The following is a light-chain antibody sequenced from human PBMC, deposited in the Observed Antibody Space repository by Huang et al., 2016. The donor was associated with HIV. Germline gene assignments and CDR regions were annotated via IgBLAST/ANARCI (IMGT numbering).Light chain of an antibody. V-gene: IGKV3-15*01. Sequence: DMVMTQSPGTLSVSPGERATLSCRASQSVKKNLAWYQQKPGQAPRLLISGVSTRDTGVPARFSGNGSETEFTFTITSVQSEDSAVYYCQQYNNWPPYDFGQGTKLEIK. CDR3: QQYNNWPPYD. CDR1: QSVKKN. CDR2: GVS. J-gene: IGKJ2*01.